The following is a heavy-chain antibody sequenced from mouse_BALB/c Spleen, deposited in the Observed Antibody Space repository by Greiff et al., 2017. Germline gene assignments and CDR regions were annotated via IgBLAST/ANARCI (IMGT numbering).Heavy chain of an antibody. D-gene: IGHD2-1*01. J-gene: IGHJ3*01. CDR1: GFSLTSYG. CDR3: ARALYYGNYGFAY. CDR2: IWAGGST. Sequence: VKLMESGPGLVAPSQSLSITCTVSGFSLTSYGVHWVRQPPGKGLEWLGVIWAGGSTNYNSALMSRLSISKDNSKSQVFLKMNSLQTDDTAMYYCARALYYGNYGFAYWGQGTLVTVSA. V-gene: IGHV2-9*02.